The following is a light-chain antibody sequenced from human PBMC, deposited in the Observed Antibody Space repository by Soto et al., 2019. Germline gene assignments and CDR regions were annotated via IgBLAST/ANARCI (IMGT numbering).Light chain of an antibody. CDR2: GVS. CDR1: SSDVGAYKY. J-gene: IGLJ1*01. Sequence: SVLTQPASVSGSPGQSVTISCTGTSSDVGAYKYVSWYQKHPGKAPKLMIYGVSNRPSGISNRFSGSKSGNTAFLTISGLQPEDEADYYCSSFTGPTTLDVFGTGTKVTVL. CDR3: SSFTGPTTLDV. V-gene: IGLV2-14*03.